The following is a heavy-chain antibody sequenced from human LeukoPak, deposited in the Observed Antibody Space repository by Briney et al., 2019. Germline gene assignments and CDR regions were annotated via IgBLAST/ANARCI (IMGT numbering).Heavy chain of an antibody. D-gene: IGHD5-18*01. CDR3: ASRGYSYGKSFDY. Sequence: SDTLSLTCTVSGGSISSFHWSWIRQPPGKGLECIGYISYSGSTNYNPSLKSRVTISLDTSKNQFSLKLSSVTAADTAVYYCASRGYSYGKSFDYWGQGMLVTVSS. J-gene: IGHJ4*02. V-gene: IGHV4-59*07. CDR1: GGSISSFH. CDR2: ISYSGST.